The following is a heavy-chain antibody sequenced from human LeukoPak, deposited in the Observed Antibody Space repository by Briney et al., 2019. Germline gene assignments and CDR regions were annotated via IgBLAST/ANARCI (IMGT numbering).Heavy chain of an antibody. CDR1: GYTFTSYD. CDR3: ARVAYSSSWYWFDP. D-gene: IGHD6-13*01. CDR2: MNPNSGNT. V-gene: IGHV1-8*01. Sequence: ASVKVSCKASGYTFTSYDINWVRQATGQGLEWMGWMNPNSGNTGYAQKSQGRVTMTRNTSISTAYMELSSLRSEDTAVYYCARVAYSSSWYWFDPWGQGTLVTVSS. J-gene: IGHJ5*02.